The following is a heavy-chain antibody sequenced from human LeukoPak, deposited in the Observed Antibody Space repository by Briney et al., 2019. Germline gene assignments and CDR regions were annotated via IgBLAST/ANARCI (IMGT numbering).Heavy chain of an antibody. CDR1: GYTFTDHS. CDR2: INPNGGAP. Sequence: ASVKVSCKTSGYTFTDHSMHWVRQGQAPGQGLEWVGWINPNGGAPSYAQKFRGRVTLTYDTSMSTAYMEMNSLTSDDTAVYYCARSPGGFDYWGQGALVTVSS. D-gene: IGHD3-16*01. J-gene: IGHJ4*02. V-gene: IGHV1-2*02. CDR3: ARSPGGFDY.